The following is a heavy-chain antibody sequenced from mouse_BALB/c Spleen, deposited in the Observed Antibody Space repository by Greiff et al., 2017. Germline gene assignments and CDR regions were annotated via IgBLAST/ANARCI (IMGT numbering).Heavy chain of an antibody. D-gene: IGHD2-4*01. CDR1: GFTFSSFG. J-gene: IGHJ4*01. CDR2: ISSGSSTI. CDR3: AMSTTGDY. Sequence: DVHLVESGGGLVQPGGSRKLSCAASGFTFSSFGMHWVRQAPEKGLEWVAYISSGSSTIYYADTVKGRFTISRDNPKNTLFLQMTSLRSEDTAMYYCAMSTTGDYWGQGTSVTVSS. V-gene: IGHV5-17*02.